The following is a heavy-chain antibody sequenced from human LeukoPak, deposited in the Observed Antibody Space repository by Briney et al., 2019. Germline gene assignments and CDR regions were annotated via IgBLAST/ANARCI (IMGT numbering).Heavy chain of an antibody. CDR2: ISSNGGST. CDR1: GFTFSSYA. D-gene: IGHD1-1*01. J-gene: IGHJ4*02. V-gene: IGHV3-64*01. Sequence: PGGSLRLSCAASGFTFSSYAMHWVRQAPGKGLEYVSAISSNGGSTYYANSVKGRFTISRDNSKNTLYLQMGSLRAEDMAVYYCARERTTGAYFDYWGQGTLVTVSS. CDR3: ARERTTGAYFDY.